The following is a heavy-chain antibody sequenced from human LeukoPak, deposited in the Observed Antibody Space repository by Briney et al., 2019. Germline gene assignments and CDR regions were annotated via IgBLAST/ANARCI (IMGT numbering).Heavy chain of an antibody. D-gene: IGHD3-22*01. CDR3: ARDHTMIVVVITLDY. CDR1: GFTFSSYA. V-gene: IGHV3-30*04. J-gene: IGHJ4*02. CDR2: ISYDGSNK. Sequence: GGSLRLSCAASGFTFSSYAMHWVRQAPGKGLEWVAVISYDGSNKYYADSVKGRFTISRDNSKNTLYLQMNSLRAEDTGVYYCARDHTMIVVVITLDYWGQGTLVTVSS.